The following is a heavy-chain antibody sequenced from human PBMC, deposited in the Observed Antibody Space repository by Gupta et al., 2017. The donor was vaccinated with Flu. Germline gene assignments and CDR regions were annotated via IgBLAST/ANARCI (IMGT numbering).Heavy chain of an antibody. Sequence: SGGTTYYADSVKGRFTISRDTSRNTLFLQMNSLRAEDTAVYYCVKDAGYGEYAYWGQGTLLTVSS. CDR2: SGGTT. J-gene: IGHJ1*01. CDR3: VKDAGYGEYAY. D-gene: IGHD4-17*01. V-gene: IGHV3-23*01.